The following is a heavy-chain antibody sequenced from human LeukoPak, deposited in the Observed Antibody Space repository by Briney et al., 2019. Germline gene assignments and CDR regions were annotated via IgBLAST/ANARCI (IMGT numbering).Heavy chain of an antibody. J-gene: IGHJ5*02. CDR2: ISDSGETR. Sequence: GGSLRLSCAASGFSFSDYYMSWIRQVPGKGLEWLAYISDSGETRKYADSVTGRFTISRDNAKNSVSLQMNSLRADDSCVYYCARDVRGRTPLKLGMKWFDPWGQGTRVIVSS. CDR1: GFSFSDYY. D-gene: IGHD7-27*01. V-gene: IGHV3-11*01. CDR3: ARDVRGRTPLKLGMKWFDP.